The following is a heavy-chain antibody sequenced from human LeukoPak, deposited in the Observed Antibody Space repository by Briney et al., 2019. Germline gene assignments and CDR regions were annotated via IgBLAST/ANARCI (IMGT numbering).Heavy chain of an antibody. CDR2: IYYSGST. V-gene: IGHV4-59*01. Sequence: PSETLSLTCTVSGGSISSYYGSWIRQPPGKGLEWIGYIYYSGSTNYNPSLKSRVTISVDTSKTQFSLKLSSVTAADTAVYYCAGTNLAYGSGSFYYYYYGMDVWAKGPRSPSP. CDR3: AGTNLAYGSGSFYYYYYGMDV. CDR1: GGSISSYY. J-gene: IGHJ6*02. D-gene: IGHD3-10*01.